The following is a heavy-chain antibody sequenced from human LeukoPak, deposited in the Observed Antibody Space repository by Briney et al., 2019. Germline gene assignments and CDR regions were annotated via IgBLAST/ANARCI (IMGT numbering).Heavy chain of an antibody. CDR3: ARDVDVIVVALDY. J-gene: IGHJ4*02. CDR1: GFTFSDYY. V-gene: IGHV3-11*01. D-gene: IGHD3-22*01. CDR2: ISSSGSTI. Sequence: GGSLRLSCAASGFTFSDYYVSWIRQAPGKGLEWVSYISSSGSTIYYADSVKGRFTISRDNAKNSLYLQMNSLRAEDTAVYYCARDVDVIVVALDYWGQGTLVTVSS.